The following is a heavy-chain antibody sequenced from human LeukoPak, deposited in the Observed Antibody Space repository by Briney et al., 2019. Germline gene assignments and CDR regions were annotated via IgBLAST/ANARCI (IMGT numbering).Heavy chain of an antibody. D-gene: IGHD4-23*01. CDR2: MNPNSDNT. V-gene: IGHV1-8*01. CDR3: ARLPVLPGGKNWFDP. CDR1: GYTFTGYD. Sequence: GASVKVSCKASGYTFTGYDINWVRQATGQGLEWMGWMNPNSDNTGYAQKFQGRVTMTRNTSISTAYMELSSLRSEDTAVYYCARLPVLPGGKNWFDPWGQGTLVTVSS. J-gene: IGHJ5*02.